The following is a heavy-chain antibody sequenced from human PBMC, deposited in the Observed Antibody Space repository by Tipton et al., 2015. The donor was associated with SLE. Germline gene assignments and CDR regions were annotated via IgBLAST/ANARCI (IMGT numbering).Heavy chain of an antibody. CDR1: GYSISSDYY. CDR2: IYYSGST. J-gene: IGHJ4*02. D-gene: IGHD3-16*01. V-gene: IGHV4-38-2*02. CDR3: AREGAYYYDN. Sequence: TLSLTCTVSGYSISSDYYWGWIRQPPGKGLEWIGSIYYSGSTYYNPSLKSRVTISVDTSKNQFSLKLSSVTAADTAVYYCAREGAYYYDNWGQGTLVTVSS.